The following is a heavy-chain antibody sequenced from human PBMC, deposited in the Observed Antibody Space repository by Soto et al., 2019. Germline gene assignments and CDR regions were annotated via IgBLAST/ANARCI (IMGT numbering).Heavy chain of an antibody. Sequence: GGSLRLSCAASGFTFSDYYMSWIRQAPGKGLEWVSYISSSGSYTNYADSVRGRFTISRDNAKNSLYLQMNSLRAEDTAVYYCARDRFVAAAARQDYWGQGTLVTVSS. D-gene: IGHD6-13*01. CDR2: ISSSGSYT. V-gene: IGHV3-11*06. J-gene: IGHJ4*02. CDR3: ARDRFVAAAARQDY. CDR1: GFTFSDYY.